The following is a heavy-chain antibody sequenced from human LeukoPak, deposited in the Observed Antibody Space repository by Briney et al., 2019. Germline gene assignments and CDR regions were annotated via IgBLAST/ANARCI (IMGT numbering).Heavy chain of an antibody. CDR3: ARVRWELLVVDY. Sequence: SETLSLTCAVSGGSFSGYYLTWIRQPPGKGLEWIGEINHSGSANYNPSLKSRVTISLDTSKNQFSLKLSSVTAADTAVYYCARVRWELLVVDYWGQGTLVTVSS. V-gene: IGHV4-34*01. D-gene: IGHD1-26*01. CDR2: INHSGSA. J-gene: IGHJ4*02. CDR1: GGSFSGYY.